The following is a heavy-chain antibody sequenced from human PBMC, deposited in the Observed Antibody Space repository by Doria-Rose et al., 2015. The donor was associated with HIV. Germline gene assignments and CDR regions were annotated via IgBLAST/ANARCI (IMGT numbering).Heavy chain of an antibody. D-gene: IGHD3-3*01. CDR2: ISWDSGAK. V-gene: IGHV3-9*01. J-gene: IGHJ6*03. Sequence: VQLVQSGGGLVQPGRSLRLSCVGSGFSFESYAMHWVRLAPGTGLECVAGISWDSGAKGNADSVEGRFTISRDNAKKSVYLEMRSLRPEDTAFYYCAKAPIIGPKYYFYMDVWGKGTSVTVSS. CDR1: GFSFESYA. CDR3: AKAPIIGPKYYFYMDV.